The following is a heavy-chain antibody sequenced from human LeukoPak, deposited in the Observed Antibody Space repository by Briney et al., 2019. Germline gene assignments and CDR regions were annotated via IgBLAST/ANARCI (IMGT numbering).Heavy chain of an antibody. CDR3: ASRTLRLGELSPLIDY. CDR2: ISSSGSTI. J-gene: IGHJ4*02. Sequence: GGSLRLSCAASGFTFSDYYMSWIRQAPGKGLEWVSYISSSGSTIYYADSVKGRFTISRDNAKNSLYLQMNSLRAEDTAVYYCASRTLRLGELSPLIDYWAREPWSPSPQ. CDR1: GFTFSDYY. D-gene: IGHD3-16*02. V-gene: IGHV3-11*01.